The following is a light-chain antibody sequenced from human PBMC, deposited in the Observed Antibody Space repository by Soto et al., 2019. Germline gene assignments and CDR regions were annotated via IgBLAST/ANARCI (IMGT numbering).Light chain of an antibody. CDR1: KLEDKY. CDR2: QDN. J-gene: IGLJ2*01. Sequence: SYELTQPPSVSVSPGQTASITCSGDKLEDKYVCWYQQKPGQSPVLVIYQDNKRPSGIPERFSGSNSGNTANLTISGTQAMDEADYYCQAWDSSTVVFGGGTKLTVL. V-gene: IGLV3-1*01. CDR3: QAWDSSTVV.